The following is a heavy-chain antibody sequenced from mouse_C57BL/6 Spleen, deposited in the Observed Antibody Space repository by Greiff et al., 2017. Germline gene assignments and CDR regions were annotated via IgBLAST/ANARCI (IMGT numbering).Heavy chain of an antibody. Sequence: QVQLQQPGAELVMPGASVKLSCKASGYTFTSYWMHWVKQRPGQGLEWIGEIDPSDSYTNYNQKFKGKSTVTVDKSSSTAYMQLSSLTSEDSAVYYWARAQFNTTVGGFAYWGQGTLVTVSA. CDR3: ARAQFNTTVGGFAY. V-gene: IGHV1-69*01. CDR2: IDPSDSYT. D-gene: IGHD1-1*01. J-gene: IGHJ3*01. CDR1: GYTFTSYW.